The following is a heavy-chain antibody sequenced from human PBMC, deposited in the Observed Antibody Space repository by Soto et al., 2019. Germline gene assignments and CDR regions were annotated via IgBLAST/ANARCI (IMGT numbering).Heavy chain of an antibody. D-gene: IGHD3-22*01. V-gene: IGHV1-69*06. J-gene: IGHJ2*01. CDR2: IIPIFGTA. Sequence: QVQLVQSGAEVKKPGSSVKVSCKASGGTFSSYAISWVRQAPGQGLEWMGGIIPIFGTANYAQKFQGRVTITADKSTSTAYMELSSLRSEYTAVYYCARVIKYYDSSGNYWYFDLWGRGTLVTVSS. CDR3: ARVIKYYDSSGNYWYFDL. CDR1: GGTFSSYA.